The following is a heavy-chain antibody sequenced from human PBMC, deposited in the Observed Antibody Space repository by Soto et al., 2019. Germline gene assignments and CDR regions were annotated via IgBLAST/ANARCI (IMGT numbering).Heavy chain of an antibody. CDR3: ARDREMGSSGWYVDY. Sequence: QVQLQESGPGLVKPSGTLSLTCAVSGGSISSSNWWSWVRQPPGKGLEWIGEIYHSGSTNYNPSLKRRVTISVDKSKNQFSLKLSSVTAADTAVYYCARDREMGSSGWYVDYWGQGTLVTVSS. D-gene: IGHD6-19*01. V-gene: IGHV4-4*02. CDR2: IYHSGST. CDR1: GGSISSSNW. J-gene: IGHJ4*02.